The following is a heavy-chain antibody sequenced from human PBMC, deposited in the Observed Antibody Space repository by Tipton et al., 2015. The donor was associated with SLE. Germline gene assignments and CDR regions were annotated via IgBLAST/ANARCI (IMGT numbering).Heavy chain of an antibody. CDR3: ARHYDFLSGFDY. V-gene: IGHV4-34*01. CDR2: IYYSGTT. Sequence: TLSLTCAVYGGSFSGYYWSWIRQPPGKGLEWIGYIYYSGTTYYNPSLKSRITLSVDTSKNQFSLSLSSVTEADTALYYCARHYDFLSGFDYWGQGTLVTASS. D-gene: IGHD3-3*01. CDR1: GGSFSGYY. J-gene: IGHJ4*02.